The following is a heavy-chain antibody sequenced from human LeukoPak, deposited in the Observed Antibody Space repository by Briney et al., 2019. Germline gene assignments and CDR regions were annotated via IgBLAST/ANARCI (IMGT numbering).Heavy chain of an antibody. CDR1: GYTFTGYY. V-gene: IGHV1-69*02. J-gene: IGHJ4*02. CDR3: ASSPEVGIVGATPQS. D-gene: IGHD1-26*01. Sequence: ASVKVSCKASGYTFTGYYMHWVRQAPGQGLEWMGRIIPILGIANYAQKFQGRVTITADKSTSTAYMELSSLRSEDTAVYYCASSPEVGIVGATPQSWGQGTLVTVSS. CDR2: IIPILGIA.